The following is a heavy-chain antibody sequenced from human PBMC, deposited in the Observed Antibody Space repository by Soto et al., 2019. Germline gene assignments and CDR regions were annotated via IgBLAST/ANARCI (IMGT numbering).Heavy chain of an antibody. CDR1: GYTFASYY. Sequence: GASVKVASKAFGYTFASYYIHCVRQAPGQGPEWMGLISAYTGNTNYAQKLQGRVTMTTDTSTITAYMELRSLRSDDTAVYYCASSNSKAFDIWGQGTMVTVSS. V-gene: IGHV1-18*04. J-gene: IGHJ3*02. CDR2: ISAYTGNT. CDR3: ASSNSKAFDI.